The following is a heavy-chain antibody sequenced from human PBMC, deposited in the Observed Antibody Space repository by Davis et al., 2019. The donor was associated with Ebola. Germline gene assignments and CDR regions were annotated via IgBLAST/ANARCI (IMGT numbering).Heavy chain of an antibody. CDR1: GFVFSSYV. D-gene: IGHD3-10*01. Sequence: GESLKISCAASGFVFSSYVMSWVRRAPGKGLEWVSTLGTSADTYYADSVKGRFTISRDNSKNTLYLQMNSLGVEDTAVYYCARGGGGLDVWGQGTTVTVSS. CDR2: LGTSADT. V-gene: IGHV3-23*01. CDR3: ARGGGGLDV. J-gene: IGHJ6*02.